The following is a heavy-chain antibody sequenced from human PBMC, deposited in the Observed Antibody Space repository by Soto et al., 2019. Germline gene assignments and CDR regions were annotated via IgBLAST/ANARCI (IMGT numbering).Heavy chain of an antibody. Sequence: GGSLRLSCAASGFTFDDYAMHWVRQAPGKGLEWVSGISWNSGSIGYADSVKGRFTISRDNAKNSLYLQMNSLRAEDTALYYCAKSYAGSPFYGMDVWGQGTTVTVSS. CDR1: GFTFDDYA. D-gene: IGHD1-1*01. V-gene: IGHV3-9*01. CDR2: ISWNSGSI. CDR3: AKSYAGSPFYGMDV. J-gene: IGHJ6*02.